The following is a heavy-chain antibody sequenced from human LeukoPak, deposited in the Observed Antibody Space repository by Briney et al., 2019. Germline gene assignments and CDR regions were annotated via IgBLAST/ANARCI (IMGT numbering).Heavy chain of an antibody. CDR1: GGSITSTDHY. CDR3: AREIYYDSSGLGEGFDP. Sequence: SETLSLICSVSGGSITSTDHYWGWIRQPPGKGLEWVGTIYNGATIYYNPSLRSRVSLSADTSKNQFSLKLNSVTAADTAVYYCAREIYYDSSGLGEGFDPWGQGTLVTVSS. J-gene: IGHJ5*02. V-gene: IGHV4-39*07. D-gene: IGHD3-22*01. CDR2: IYNGATI.